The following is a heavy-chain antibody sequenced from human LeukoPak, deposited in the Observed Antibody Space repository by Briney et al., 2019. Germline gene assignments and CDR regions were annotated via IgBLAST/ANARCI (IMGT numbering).Heavy chain of an antibody. J-gene: IGHJ4*02. CDR3: TTGTWIQLWLADY. D-gene: IGHD5-18*01. CDR1: GFTFSSYA. CDR2: IKGKTDGGTT. Sequence: GGSLRLSCAASGFTFSSYAMSWVRQAPGKGLEWVGDIKGKTDGGTTDYAAPVQGRFTISRDDSKNTLFLQMNSLKTEDTAVYYCTTGTWIQLWLADYWGQGTLVTVSS. V-gene: IGHV3-15*01.